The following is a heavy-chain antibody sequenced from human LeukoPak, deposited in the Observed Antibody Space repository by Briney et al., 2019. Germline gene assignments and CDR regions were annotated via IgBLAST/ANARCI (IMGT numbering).Heavy chain of an antibody. CDR3: AIWYCSGGRCYSNARTFDY. J-gene: IGHJ4*02. CDR2: INTNTGNP. CDR1: GYTFTSYA. Sequence: ASVKVSCKASGYTFTSYAMNWVREAPGQGLEWMGWINTNTGNPTYAQGLTGRFVFSLDTSVSTAYLQISSLKAEDTTVYYCAIWYCSGGRCYSNARTFDYWGQGTLVTVSS. V-gene: IGHV7-4-1*02. D-gene: IGHD2-15*01.